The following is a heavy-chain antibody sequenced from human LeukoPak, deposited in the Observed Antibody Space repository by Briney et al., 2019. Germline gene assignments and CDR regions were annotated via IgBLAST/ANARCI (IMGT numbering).Heavy chain of an antibody. D-gene: IGHD3-22*01. CDR3: ALYYYDSSGYYNWFDP. Sequence: PGGSLRLSCAASGFTVSSNYMSWVRQAPGTGLEWVSVIYSGGSTYYADSVKGRFTISRDNSKNTLYLQMNSLRAEDTAVYYCALYYYDSSGYYNWFDPWGQGTLVTVPS. CDR2: IYSGGST. V-gene: IGHV3-53*01. CDR1: GFTVSSNY. J-gene: IGHJ5*02.